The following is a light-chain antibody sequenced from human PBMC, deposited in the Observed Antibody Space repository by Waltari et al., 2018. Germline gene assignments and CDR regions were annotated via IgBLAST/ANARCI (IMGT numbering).Light chain of an antibody. CDR1: SSNIGDSA. CDR3: AAWDVSLNALI. Sequence: QSALTQPPSVSGAPRQRFTISCSGSSSNIGDSAVNWYQPFPGKSPKLVIYYDDLLPSGVSDRFSGSKSGSSASLAISGLQSEDEALYFCAAWDVSLNALIFGGGTKLTVL. CDR2: YDD. J-gene: IGLJ2*01. V-gene: IGLV1-36*01.